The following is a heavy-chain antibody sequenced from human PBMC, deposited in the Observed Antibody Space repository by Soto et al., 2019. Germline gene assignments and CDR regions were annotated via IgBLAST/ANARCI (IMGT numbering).Heavy chain of an antibody. V-gene: IGHV1-18*01. D-gene: IGHD3-3*01. CDR3: ARDATIFGVVLYYYYGMDV. J-gene: IGHJ6*02. CDR1: GYTFTSYG. CDR2: ISAYNGNT. Sequence: ASVKVSCKASGYTFTSYGISWVRQAPGQGLEWMGWISAYNGNTNYAQKLQGRVTMTTDTSTSTAYMELRSLRSDDTAVYYCARDATIFGVVLYYYYGMDVWGQGTTVTVSS.